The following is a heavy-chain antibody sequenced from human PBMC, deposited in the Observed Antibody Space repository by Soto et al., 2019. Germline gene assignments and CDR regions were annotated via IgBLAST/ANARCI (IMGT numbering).Heavy chain of an antibody. CDR3: ARAHRPYYYDSSGPTTDY. D-gene: IGHD3-22*01. V-gene: IGHV1-69*13. CDR2: IIPIFGTA. CDR1: GGTFSSYA. J-gene: IGHJ4*02. Sequence: GASVKVSCKASGGTFSSYAISWVRQAPGQGLEWMGGIIPIFGTANYAQKFQGRVTITADESTSTAYMELSSLRSEDTAVYYCARAHRPYYYDSSGPTTDYWGQGTRVTVSS.